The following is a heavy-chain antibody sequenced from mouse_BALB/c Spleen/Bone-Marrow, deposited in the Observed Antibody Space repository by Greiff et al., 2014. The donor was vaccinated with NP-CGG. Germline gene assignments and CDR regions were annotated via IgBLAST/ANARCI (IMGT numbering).Heavy chain of an antibody. CDR3: ARSGERYGAMDY. V-gene: IGHV5-4*02. CDR2: ISDGGTYT. CDR1: GFTLSDFY. D-gene: IGHD1-1*02. Sequence: EVQLVESGGDLVKPGGSLKLSCAASGFTLSDFYMFWFRQTPEKRLEWVATISDGGTYTYYPDSVKGRFTISRDNAKNNLYLQMSSLKSEDTAMYYCARSGERYGAMDYWGQGTSVTVSS. J-gene: IGHJ4*01.